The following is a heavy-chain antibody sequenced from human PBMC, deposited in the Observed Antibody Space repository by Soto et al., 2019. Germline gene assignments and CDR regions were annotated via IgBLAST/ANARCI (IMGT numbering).Heavy chain of an antibody. V-gene: IGHV1-69*01. CDR2: IIPIFGTA. J-gene: IGHJ4*02. Sequence: QVQLVQSGAEVKKPGSSVKVSCKASGGTFSSYAISWVRQAPGQGLEWMGGIIPIFGTANYAQKFQGRVTITADESTSTAYMELSGLRSEDTAVYYCASLPDDYSNYVGDYWGQGTLVTVSS. CDR3: ASLPDDYSNYVGDY. CDR1: GGTFSSYA. D-gene: IGHD4-4*01.